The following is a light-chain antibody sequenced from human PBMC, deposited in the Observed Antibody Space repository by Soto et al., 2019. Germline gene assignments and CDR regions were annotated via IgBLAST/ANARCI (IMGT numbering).Light chain of an antibody. Sequence: EIVMTQSPATLSGSPGERATLSCRASQSISIELAWYQQRPGQPPRLLIYGASTRATGVPDRFTGSGSGSDFTLTISGLQSEDFAVYYCQHGHNWPLTFGQGTRLEI. CDR2: GAS. CDR3: QHGHNWPLT. J-gene: IGKJ2*01. CDR1: QSISIE. V-gene: IGKV3-15*01.